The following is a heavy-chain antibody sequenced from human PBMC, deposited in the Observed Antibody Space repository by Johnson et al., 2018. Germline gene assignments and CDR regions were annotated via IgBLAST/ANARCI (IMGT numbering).Heavy chain of an antibody. Sequence: VQLVESGGGLVQPGGSLRLSCAASGFTFSSYWMSWVRQAPGKGLEWVANIKQDGSEKYDVDSVKGRFTISRDNAKNSLYLQMNSLRAEDTAVYYWARDKNQWELLAIDAFDIWGQGTMVTVSS. D-gene: IGHD1-26*01. CDR3: ARDKNQWELLAIDAFDI. CDR1: GFTFSSYW. CDR2: IKQDGSEK. J-gene: IGHJ3*02. V-gene: IGHV3-7*01.